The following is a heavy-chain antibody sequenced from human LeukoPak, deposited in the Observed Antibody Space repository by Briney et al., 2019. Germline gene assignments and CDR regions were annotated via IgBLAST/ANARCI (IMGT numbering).Heavy chain of an antibody. CDR2: IGSGSVDK. V-gene: IGHV3-23*01. CDR1: GFSFNIYA. D-gene: IGHD3-3*01. Sequence: PGGSLRLSCAASGFSFNIYAMGWVRQAPGKGLEWVSVIGSGSVDKHYADTVRGRFDICRDNSKNRLFLQMNSLRVEDSGVYYCAKRVPLTALDSWGQGTLVTVSS. J-gene: IGHJ5*01. CDR3: AKRVPLTALDS.